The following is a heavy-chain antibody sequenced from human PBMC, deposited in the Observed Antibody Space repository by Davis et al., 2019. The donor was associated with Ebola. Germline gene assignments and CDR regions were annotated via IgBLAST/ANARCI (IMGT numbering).Heavy chain of an antibody. CDR2: IYYSGST. CDR3: ARRWLDT. D-gene: IGHD6-19*01. J-gene: IGHJ5*02. V-gene: IGHV4-38-2*02. Sequence: SETLSPTCSVSGYSISSDYYWSWIRQPPGKGLEWIGYIYYSGSTNYNPSLESRVTMSIDTSKNQFSLKLRSLTAADTAVYFCARRWLDTWGQGTLVTVSS. CDR1: GYSISSDYY.